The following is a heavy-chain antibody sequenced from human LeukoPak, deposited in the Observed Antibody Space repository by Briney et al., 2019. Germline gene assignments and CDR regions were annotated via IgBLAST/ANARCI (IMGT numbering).Heavy chain of an antibody. V-gene: IGHV4-39*07. J-gene: IGHJ4*02. CDR1: GGSISSNTYY. CDR2: ISFSGST. CDR3: ARVQDEAYYDSAG. D-gene: IGHD3-22*01. Sequence: SETLSLTCAVSGGSISSNTYYWGWIRQSPGQGLEWIGTISFSGSTNYNPSLKSRVTISLDTSGNQFSLKLSSVTAADTAVYYCARVQDEAYYDSAGWGQGTLVTVSS.